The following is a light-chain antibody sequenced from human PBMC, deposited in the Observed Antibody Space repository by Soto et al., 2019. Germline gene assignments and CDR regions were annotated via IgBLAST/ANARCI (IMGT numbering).Light chain of an antibody. CDR3: SSYTSSSTQV. V-gene: IGLV2-14*01. CDR2: EVS. J-gene: IGLJ1*01. Sequence: QSALTQPASVSGSPGQSITISCTGTSSDVGGYKYVSWYQQHPGKAPKLMIYEVSNRPSGVSNRFSGSKSGNTASLTISGLQAEDEADYYFSSYTSSSTQVFGTGTKLTVL. CDR1: SSDVGGYKY.